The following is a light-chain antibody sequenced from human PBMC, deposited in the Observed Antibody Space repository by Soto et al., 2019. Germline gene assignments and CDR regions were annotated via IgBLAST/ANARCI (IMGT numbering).Light chain of an antibody. CDR1: QSISSW. CDR3: QQYNSNSPWT. CDR2: DAS. Sequence: DIKMNQSPSAVAASIEDRVTITCQASQSISSWLAWYQQKPVKAPKLLIYDASSLESGVPSRFSGSGSGTEFTLTISSLQHDDFATYYCQQYNSNSPWTFGQGTKVDIK. J-gene: IGKJ1*01. V-gene: IGKV1-5*01.